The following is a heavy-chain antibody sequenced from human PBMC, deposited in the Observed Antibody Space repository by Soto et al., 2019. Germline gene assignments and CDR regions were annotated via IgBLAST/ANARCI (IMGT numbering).Heavy chain of an antibody. V-gene: IGHV4-30-2*01. CDR3: ARGYNWNYVGYYGMDV. D-gene: IGHD1-7*01. J-gene: IGHJ6*02. Sequence: QLQLQESGSGLVKPSQTLSLTCAVSGGSISSGGYSWSWIRQPPGKGLEWIGYIYHSGSTYYNPSLKSRVTIAVDKSKNQFSLKLNSVTAADTAVYYCARGYNWNYVGYYGMDVWGQGTTVTVSS. CDR2: IYHSGST. CDR1: GGSISSGGYS.